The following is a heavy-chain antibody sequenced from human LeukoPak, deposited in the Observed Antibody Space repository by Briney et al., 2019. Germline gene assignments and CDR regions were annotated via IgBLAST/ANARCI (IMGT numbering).Heavy chain of an antibody. CDR3: AREQFSHTSNYFDN. Sequence: GGSLRISCAASGFVFDDYAMHWVRQAPGKGLEWVSLISADGGSTFYADSVKGRFTISRDNNNNSLSLQMNSLTTEDTAFYYCAREQFSHTSNYFDNWGQGLLVTVSS. CDR1: GFVFDDYA. CDR2: ISADGGST. J-gene: IGHJ4*02. D-gene: IGHD5-24*01. V-gene: IGHV3-43*02.